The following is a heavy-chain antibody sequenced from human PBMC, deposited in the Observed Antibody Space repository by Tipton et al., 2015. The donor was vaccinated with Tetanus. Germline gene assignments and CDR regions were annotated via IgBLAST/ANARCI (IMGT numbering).Heavy chain of an antibody. CDR1: GGSISDKKYY. V-gene: IGHV4-39*02. CDR2: VYFEGST. Sequence: TLSLTCSVSGGSISDKKYYWGWIRQPPGKGLEWIAIVYFEGSTYYSPSLKSRVSIAADTAQNVFSLRLTSVTAGDTAVYYCARHLYACCFGPWGQGALVTVSS. D-gene: IGHD2/OR15-2a*01. CDR3: ARHLYACCFGP. J-gene: IGHJ5*02.